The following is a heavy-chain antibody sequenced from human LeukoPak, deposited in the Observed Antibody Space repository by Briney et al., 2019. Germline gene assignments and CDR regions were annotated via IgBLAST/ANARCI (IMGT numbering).Heavy chain of an antibody. CDR2: ISGSGGST. J-gene: IGHJ4*03. CDR3: AKGGQNFDFWRFDY. CDR1: GLTFSTYA. V-gene: IGHV3-23*01. Sequence: PGGSLRLSCVASGLTFSTYAMSWVRQAPGKGLEWVSSISGSGGSTYFAGSVKGRFAISRDNSKNTVSMQMNSLKAEDTAVYYCAKGGQNFDFWRFDYWGQGSLVTVSS. D-gene: IGHD3-3*01.